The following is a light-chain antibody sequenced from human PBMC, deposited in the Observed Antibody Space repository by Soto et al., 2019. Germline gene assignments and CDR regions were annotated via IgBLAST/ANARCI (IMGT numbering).Light chain of an antibody. CDR2: GAS. CDR3: QHYGSSPET. V-gene: IGKV3-20*01. Sequence: EIVLTQSPGTLSLSPGERATLSCRASQSVSSNYLAWYQQKPGQAPRLLIYGASSRATSIPDRFSGSGSGTDFTLTISRLEPEDFAVYYCQHYGSSPETFGQGTKVEIK. J-gene: IGKJ1*01. CDR1: QSVSSNY.